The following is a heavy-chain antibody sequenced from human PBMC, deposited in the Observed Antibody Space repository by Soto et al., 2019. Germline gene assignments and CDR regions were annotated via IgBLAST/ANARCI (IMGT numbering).Heavy chain of an antibody. Sequence: VGSLRLSCAASGFTFSSYSMNWVRQAPGKGLEWVSSISSSSSYIYYADSVKGRFTISRDNAKNSLYLQMNSLRAEDTAVYYCARDPRYCSSTSCYSVYYYYGMDVWGQGTTVTVS. D-gene: IGHD2-2*01. V-gene: IGHV3-21*01. CDR1: GFTFSSYS. CDR2: ISSSSSYI. CDR3: ARDPRYCSSTSCYSVYYYYGMDV. J-gene: IGHJ6*02.